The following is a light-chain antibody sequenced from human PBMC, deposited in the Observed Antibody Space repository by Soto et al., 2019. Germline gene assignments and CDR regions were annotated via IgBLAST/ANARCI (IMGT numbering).Light chain of an antibody. CDR1: SSDVGGYDY. CDR3: CSYAGSYPFV. J-gene: IGLJ1*01. Sequence: QSALTQPRSVSGSPGQSVTVSCTGTSSDVGGYDYVSWYQQPAGKAPKLMIYDVSKRPSGVPRRFSGSKSGNSASLTISGLQAEDEADYYCCSYAGSYPFVFGTGTKLTVL. V-gene: IGLV2-11*01. CDR2: DVS.